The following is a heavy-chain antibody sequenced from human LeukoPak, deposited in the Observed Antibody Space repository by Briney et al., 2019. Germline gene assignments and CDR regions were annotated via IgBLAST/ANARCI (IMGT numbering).Heavy chain of an antibody. CDR3: ARLSPAAAGHYYYYMDV. V-gene: IGHV3-30*03. J-gene: IGHJ6*03. D-gene: IGHD6-13*01. Sequence: GGSLRLSCAASGFTFSSYGMHWVRQAPGKGLEWVAVISYDGSNKYYADSVKGRFTISRDNSKNTLYLQMNSLRAEDTAVYYCARLSPAAAGHYYYYMDVWGKGTTVTISS. CDR1: GFTFSSYG. CDR2: ISYDGSNK.